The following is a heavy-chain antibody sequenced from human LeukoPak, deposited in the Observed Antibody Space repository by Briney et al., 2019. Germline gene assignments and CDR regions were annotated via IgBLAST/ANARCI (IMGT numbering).Heavy chain of an antibody. CDR1: GYTFTDYD. CDR3: AREEGLCGGDCYSDPDFDY. D-gene: IGHD2-21*02. J-gene: IGHJ4*02. CDR2: ISAYNGNT. Sequence: GASVKVSCKASGYTFTDYDVTWVRQAPGQGLEWMGWISAYNGNTNYAQKLQGRFTMTTDTSTSTAYMELRSLRSEDTAVYYCAREEGLCGGDCYSDPDFDYWGQGTLVTVSS. V-gene: IGHV1-18*01.